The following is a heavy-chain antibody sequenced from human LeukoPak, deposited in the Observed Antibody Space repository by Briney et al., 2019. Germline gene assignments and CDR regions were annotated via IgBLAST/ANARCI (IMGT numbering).Heavy chain of an antibody. CDR1: GGTFSSYA. V-gene: IGHV1-69*05. D-gene: IGHD2-15*01. Sequence: GASVKVSCKASGGTFSSYAISWVRQAPGQGLEWMGRIIPIFGTANYAQKFQGRVTITTDESTSTAYMELSSLRSEDTAVYYCAREYCSGGSCYRSGTHFDYWGQGTLVTVSS. J-gene: IGHJ4*02. CDR3: AREYCSGGSCYRSGTHFDY. CDR2: IIPIFGTA.